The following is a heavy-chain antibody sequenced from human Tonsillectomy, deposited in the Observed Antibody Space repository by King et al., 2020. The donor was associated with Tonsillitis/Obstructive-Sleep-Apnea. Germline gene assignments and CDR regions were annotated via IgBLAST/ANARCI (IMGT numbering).Heavy chain of an antibody. J-gene: IGHJ4*02. CDR1: GFTFSSYE. D-gene: IGHD6-19*01. V-gene: IGHV3-48*03. Sequence: VQLVESGGGLVQPGGSLRLSCAASGFTFSSYEMNWVRQAPGKGLEWVAYISSSGSTIYYADSVKGRFTISRDKAKNSLYLQMNSLRAEDTAVYYCARDGGSSGWSKRDYFDYWGQGTLVTVSS. CDR3: ARDGGSSGWSKRDYFDY. CDR2: ISSSGSTI.